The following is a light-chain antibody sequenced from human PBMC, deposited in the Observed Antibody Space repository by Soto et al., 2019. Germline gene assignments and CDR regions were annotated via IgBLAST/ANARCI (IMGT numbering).Light chain of an antibody. CDR2: EVS. V-gene: IGLV2-8*01. Sequence: QSALTQPPSASGSPGQSVTIACTGTSSDVGGYNFVSWYQHHPGKAPKLIIYEVSERPSGVPDRFSGSKSGNTASLTVSGLQAEDEADYYCSSYVGRNSLDVIFGGGTKLTVL. CDR1: SSDVGGYNF. CDR3: SSYVGRNSLDVI. J-gene: IGLJ2*01.